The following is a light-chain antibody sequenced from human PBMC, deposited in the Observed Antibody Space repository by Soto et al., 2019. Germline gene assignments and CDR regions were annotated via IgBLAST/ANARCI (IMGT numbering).Light chain of an antibody. V-gene: IGKV1-39*01. J-gene: IGKJ1*01. Sequence: DIQMTQSPSSVSASVVGRVTVTCRASQSISPYLNWYQQKPGKAPNLLIYSASILESGVPSRFSGSGSGTDFTLTISSLQPEDFATYFCQQSYSRPRTFGQGTKVDIK. CDR2: SAS. CDR3: QQSYSRPRT. CDR1: QSISPY.